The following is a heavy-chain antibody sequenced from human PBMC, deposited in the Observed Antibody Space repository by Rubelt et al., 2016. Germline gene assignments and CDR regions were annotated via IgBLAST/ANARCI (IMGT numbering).Heavy chain of an antibody. CDR2: NSGYTDKT. CDR3: ARDGVVVVTAIDY. V-gene: IGHV1-18*01. J-gene: IGHJ4*02. D-gene: IGHD2-21*02. Sequence: QVQLVQSGAEVKQPGASVKVSCKASGYTFLDYGFNWVRQAPGQGLEWMGWNSGYTDKTNYAPKLPGRVTLTKDTFTSTAYMELRSLRSDDTAVYYCARDGVVVVTAIDYWGQGTLVTVSS. CDR1: GYTFLDYG.